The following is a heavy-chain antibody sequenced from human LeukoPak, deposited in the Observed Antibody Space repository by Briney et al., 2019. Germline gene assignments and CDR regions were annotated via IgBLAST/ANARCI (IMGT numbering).Heavy chain of an antibody. J-gene: IGHJ3*02. CDR2: LFYSGST. CDR1: GGSISSLY. CDR3: ARLLPHYYDSSGLLGGAFDI. D-gene: IGHD3-22*01. Sequence: PSETLSLTCTVSGGSISSLYWSWIRQPPGKGLEWIGSLFYSGSTYYNPSLKSRVTISVDTSKNQFSLKLSSVTAADTAVYYCARLLPHYYDSSGLLGGAFDIWGQGTMVTVSS. V-gene: IGHV4-39*01.